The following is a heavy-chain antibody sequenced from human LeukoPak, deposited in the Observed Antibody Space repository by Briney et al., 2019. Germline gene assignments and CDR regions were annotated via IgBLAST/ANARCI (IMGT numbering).Heavy chain of an antibody. V-gene: IGHV3-7*01. J-gene: IGHJ6*03. CDR2: IKPDGSDK. CDR1: GFTFSDYW. CDR3: ARDVLEWLPKEYYYYYYMDV. D-gene: IGHD3-3*01. Sequence: GSLSLSCAASGFTFSDYWMTWVRQTPGKGLEWVANIKPDGSDKYYVASVKGRFTISRDNAKNSLYLQMNSLRAEDTAVYYCARDVLEWLPKEYYYYYYMDVWGKGTTVTVSS.